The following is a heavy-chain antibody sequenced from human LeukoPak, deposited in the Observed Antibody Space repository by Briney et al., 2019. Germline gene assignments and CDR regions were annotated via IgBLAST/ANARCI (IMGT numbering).Heavy chain of an antibody. CDR3: ARARLGYCTNGVCYGLDY. D-gene: IGHD2-8*01. CDR2: IYYSGST. V-gene: IGHV4-31*03. J-gene: IGHJ4*02. Sequence: EPSQTLSLTCTVSGGSISSGGYYWSWIRQHLGKGLEWIGYIYYSGSTYYNPSIKRRVTISVDTSKNQFSMKLSSVTAADTAVYYCARARLGYCTNGVCYGLDYWGQGTLVTVSS. CDR1: GGSISSGGYY.